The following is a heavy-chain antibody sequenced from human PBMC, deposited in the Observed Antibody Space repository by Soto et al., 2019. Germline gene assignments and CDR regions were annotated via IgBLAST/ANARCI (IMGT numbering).Heavy chain of an antibody. J-gene: IGHJ2*01. CDR3: ASTKYDSSAYYYWYLVL. CDR1: EDTFRKYA. V-gene: IGHV1-69*06. CDR2: IIPIFVTA. Sequence: ASVKVSCKASEDTFRKYANSWVRQAPGQGLEWMGGIIPIFVTANYAQKFQCTVTITADTSANTVYLELSSLRSEDTAVYYCASTKYDSSAYYYWYLVLWGRGTLVTVSS. D-gene: IGHD3-22*01.